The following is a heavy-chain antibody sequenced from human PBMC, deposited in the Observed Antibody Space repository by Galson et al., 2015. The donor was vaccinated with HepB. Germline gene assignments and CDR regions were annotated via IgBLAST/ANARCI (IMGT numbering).Heavy chain of an antibody. CDR3: AKDWLLYSSSWNYFDY. Sequence: SLRLSCAASGFTFSSYAMSWVRQAPGKGLEWVSAISGSGGSTYYADSVKGRFTISGDNSKNTLYLQMNSLRAEDTAVYYCAKDWLLYSSSWNYFDYWGQGTLITVSS. D-gene: IGHD6-13*01. CDR2: ISGSGGST. V-gene: IGHV3-23*01. CDR1: GFTFSSYA. J-gene: IGHJ4*02.